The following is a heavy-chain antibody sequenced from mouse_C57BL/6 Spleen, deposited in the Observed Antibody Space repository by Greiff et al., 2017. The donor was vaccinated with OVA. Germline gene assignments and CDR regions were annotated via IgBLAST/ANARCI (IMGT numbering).Heavy chain of an antibody. V-gene: IGHV1-69*01. CDR1: GYTFTSYW. J-gene: IGHJ1*03. D-gene: IGHD2-5*01. CDR2: IDPSDSYT. CDR3: AIYSNYWYFDV. Sequence: QVQLQQPGAELVMPGASVKLSCKASGYTFTSYWMHWVKQRPGQGLEWIGEIDPSDSYTTYNQKLKGKSTLNVDKSSSPAYMQLISLTSEDTAVYYCAIYSNYWYFDVWGTGTTVTVSS.